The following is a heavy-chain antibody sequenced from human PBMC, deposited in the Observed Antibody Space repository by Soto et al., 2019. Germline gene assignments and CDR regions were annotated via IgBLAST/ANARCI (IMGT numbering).Heavy chain of an antibody. CDR2: IRSKANSYAT. CDR3: TRPGGGTYYYDSSEIS. V-gene: IGHV3-73*01. Sequence: GGSLRLSCAASGFTFSGSAMHWVRQASGKGLEWVGRIRSKANSYATAYAASVKGRFTISRDDSKNTAYLQMNSLKTEDTAVYYCTRPGGGTYYYDSSEISWGQGTLVTVSS. CDR1: GFTFSGSA. J-gene: IGHJ5*02. D-gene: IGHD3-22*01.